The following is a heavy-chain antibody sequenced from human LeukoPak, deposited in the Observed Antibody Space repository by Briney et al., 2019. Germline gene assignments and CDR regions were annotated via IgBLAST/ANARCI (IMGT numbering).Heavy chain of an antibody. D-gene: IGHD1-26*01. J-gene: IGHJ4*02. V-gene: IGHV3-33*01. Sequence: GRSLRLSCAASGLTFSTYGMHWVRQAPGKGLEGVAVIWYDGNNEYYADSVKGRFTIFRDNSRNTLYRQMNSLRAEDTAVYYCARHVESLEWELPSLLDYWGQGTLVTVSS. CDR3: ARHVESLEWELPSLLDY. CDR2: IWYDGNNE. CDR1: GLTFSTYG.